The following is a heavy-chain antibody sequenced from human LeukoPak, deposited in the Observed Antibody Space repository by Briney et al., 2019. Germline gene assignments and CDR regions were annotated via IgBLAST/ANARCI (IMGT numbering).Heavy chain of an antibody. CDR1: GGTFSSYA. CDR3: ARVGGYSYGFWFDP. D-gene: IGHD5-18*01. CDR2: IIPIFGTA. Sequence: SVKVSCKASGGTFSSYAISWVRQAPGQGLEWMGRIIPIFGTANHAQKFQGRVTITTDESTSTAYMELSSLRSEDTAVYYCARVGGYSYGFWFDPWGQGTLVTVSS. V-gene: IGHV1-69*05. J-gene: IGHJ5*02.